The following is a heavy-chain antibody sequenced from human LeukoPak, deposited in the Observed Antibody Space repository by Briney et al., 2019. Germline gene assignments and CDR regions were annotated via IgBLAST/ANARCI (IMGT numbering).Heavy chain of an antibody. J-gene: IGHJ4*02. CDR1: ALTFSSHA. CDR3: AKDQNGHNKPADY. V-gene: IGHV3-23*01. Sequence: GGSLRLSCAASALTFSSHAMNWVRQAPGKGLEWDQIISGSGISTYYADSVKGRFTISRDNSKNTLYLQMNSLRAEDTAVYYCAKDQNGHNKPADYWGQGTLVTVSS. CDR2: ISGSGIST. D-gene: IGHD5-24*01.